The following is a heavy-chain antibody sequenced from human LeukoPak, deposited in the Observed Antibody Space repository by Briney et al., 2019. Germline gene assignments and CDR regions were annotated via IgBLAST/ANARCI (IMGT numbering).Heavy chain of an antibody. J-gene: IGHJ4*02. V-gene: IGHV4-59*01. CDR2: IYYSGST. Sequence: SETLSLTCTVSGGSISSYYWSWIRQPPGKGLEWIGYIYYSGSTNYNPSLKSRVTISVDTPKNKFSLKLSSVTAADTAVYYCARGGYSYGYDDDFDYWGQGTLVTVSS. CDR3: ARGGYSYGYDDDFDY. D-gene: IGHD5-18*01. CDR1: GGSISSYY.